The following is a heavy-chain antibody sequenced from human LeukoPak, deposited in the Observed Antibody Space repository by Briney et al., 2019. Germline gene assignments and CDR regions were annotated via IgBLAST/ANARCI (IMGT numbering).Heavy chain of an antibody. D-gene: IGHD6-13*01. CDR3: AKGGYSNSPGYMDV. CDR2: ISWNSGSR. CDR1: GFTFSSYY. Sequence: GGSLRLSCAASGFTFSSYYLHWVRQAPGKGLEWVSGISWNSGSRAYADSVKGRFTISRDNVKNSLYLQMNSLRAEDMALYYCAKGGYSNSPGYMDVWGKGTTVTVSS. V-gene: IGHV3-9*03. J-gene: IGHJ6*03.